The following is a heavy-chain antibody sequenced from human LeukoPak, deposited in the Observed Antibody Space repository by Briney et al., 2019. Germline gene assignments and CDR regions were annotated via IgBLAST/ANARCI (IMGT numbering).Heavy chain of an antibody. D-gene: IGHD1-7*01. J-gene: IGHJ4*02. CDR3: AKDRAGTTYIDY. Sequence: PGGSLRLSCAASGFTFSSYGMHWVRQAPGKGVEWVAVISYDGSNKYYADSVKGRFTISRDNSKNTLYLQMNSLRAEDTAVYYCAKDRAGTTYIDYWGQGTLATVSS. CDR1: GFTFSSYG. CDR2: ISYDGSNK. V-gene: IGHV3-30*18.